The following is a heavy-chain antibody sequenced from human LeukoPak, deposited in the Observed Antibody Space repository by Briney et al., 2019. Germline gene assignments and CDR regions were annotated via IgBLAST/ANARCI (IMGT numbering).Heavy chain of an antibody. V-gene: IGHV4-61*02. Sequence: SETLSLTCTVSGGSISSGSYYWSWIRQPAGKGLEWIGRIYTSGSTNYNPSLKSRVTISVDTSKNQFSLKLSSVTAADTVVYYCARDAFDIWGQGTMVTVSS. CDR2: IYTSGST. CDR1: GGSISSGSYY. CDR3: ARDAFDI. J-gene: IGHJ3*02.